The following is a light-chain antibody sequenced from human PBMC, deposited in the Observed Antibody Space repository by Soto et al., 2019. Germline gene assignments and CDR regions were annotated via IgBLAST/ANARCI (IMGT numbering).Light chain of an antibody. J-gene: IGKJ1*01. CDR1: QSISSW. CDR3: QQYNSYPCT. V-gene: IGKV1-5*03. Sequence: DIQMTQSPSTLSASVGDRVTITCRASQSISSWLAWYQQKPGKAPKLLIYTASSLKSGVPSRFSGSGSGTEFTLTISSLQPDDFATYYCQQYNSYPCTFGQGTKVEIK. CDR2: TAS.